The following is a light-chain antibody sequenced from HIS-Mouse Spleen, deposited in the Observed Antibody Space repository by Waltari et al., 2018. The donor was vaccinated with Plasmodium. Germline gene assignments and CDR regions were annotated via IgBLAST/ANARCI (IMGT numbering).Light chain of an antibody. CDR2: GAS. J-gene: IGKJ3*01. CDR1: QSVSSN. Sequence: EIVMTQSPATLSVSPGERATLSCRASQSVSSNLAWYQQKPGQAPMLRIYGASTRATGIAARFSGSGSGTEFTLSISSLQYEDFAVYYCQQYNNWSFTFGPGTKVDIK. V-gene: IGKV3-15*01. CDR3: QQYNNWSFT.